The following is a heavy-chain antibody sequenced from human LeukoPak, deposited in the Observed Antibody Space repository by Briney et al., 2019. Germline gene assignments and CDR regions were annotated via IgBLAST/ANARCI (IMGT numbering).Heavy chain of an antibody. D-gene: IGHD3-22*01. Sequence: PGRSLRLSCAASGFTFSSYATHWVRQAPGKGLEWVAVISYDGSNKYYADSVKGRFTISRDNSKNTLYLQMNSLRAEDTAVYYCARVLLSYYYDSSGYYIDYWGQGTLVTVSS. V-gene: IGHV3-30*04. CDR1: GFTFSSYA. CDR3: ARVLLSYYYDSSGYYIDY. CDR2: ISYDGSNK. J-gene: IGHJ4*02.